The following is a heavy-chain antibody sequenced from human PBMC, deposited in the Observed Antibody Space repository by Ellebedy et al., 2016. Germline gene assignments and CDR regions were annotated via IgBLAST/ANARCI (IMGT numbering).Heavy chain of an antibody. D-gene: IGHD3-10*01. CDR2: INNDGSGT. CDR1: GFTFRSYW. V-gene: IGHV3-74*01. CDR3: AKTGSRYQYYYMDV. J-gene: IGHJ6*03. Sequence: GGSLRLXCAASGFTFRSYWMHWVRQGPGKGLMWVSRINNDGSGTYYADSVKGRVTVSRDNSRNIVFLQMNSLTHDDSAVYYCAKTGSRYQYYYMDVWGNGTTVTVSS.